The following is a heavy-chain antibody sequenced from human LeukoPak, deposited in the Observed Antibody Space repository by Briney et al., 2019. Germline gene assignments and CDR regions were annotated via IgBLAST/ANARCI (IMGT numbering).Heavy chain of an antibody. J-gene: IGHJ4*02. Sequence: SVKVSCKASGGTFSSYAISWVRQAPGQGLEWMGGIIPIFGTANYAQKFQGRVTITTDESTSTAYMELSSLRSEDTAVYYCASRWSEYSSSYDCWGQGTQVTVSS. CDR2: IIPIFGTA. CDR3: ASRWSEYSSSYDC. V-gene: IGHV1-69*05. D-gene: IGHD6-13*01. CDR1: GGTFSSYA.